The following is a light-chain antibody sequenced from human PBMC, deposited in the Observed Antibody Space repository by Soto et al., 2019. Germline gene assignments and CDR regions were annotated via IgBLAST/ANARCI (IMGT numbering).Light chain of an antibody. J-gene: IGKJ1*01. CDR1: QSVSSSY. V-gene: IGKV3-20*01. CDR2: GAS. CDR3: QQYGSSPWT. Sequence: PGEIATLSCRASQSVSSSYLAWYQQKPGQAPRLLIYGASYRAAGIPDRFSGSGSGTDFTLTISRLEPEDFALYYCQQYGSSPWTFGQGTKVDIK.